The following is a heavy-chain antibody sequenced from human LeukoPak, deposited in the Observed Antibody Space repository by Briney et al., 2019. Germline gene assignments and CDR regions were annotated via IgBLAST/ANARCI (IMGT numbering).Heavy chain of an antibody. CDR2: IYYSGRT. CDR1: GGSISSSSYY. CDR3: ARVAIGYSSGWYRVL. D-gene: IGHD6-19*01. Sequence: PSETLSLTCTVSGGSISSSSYYWGWIRQPPGKGLEWIGSIYYSGRTYYNPSLKSRVTISVDTSKNQFSLKLSSVTAADTAVFYCARVAIGYSSGWYRVLWGQGTLVTVSS. V-gene: IGHV4-39*01. J-gene: IGHJ4*02.